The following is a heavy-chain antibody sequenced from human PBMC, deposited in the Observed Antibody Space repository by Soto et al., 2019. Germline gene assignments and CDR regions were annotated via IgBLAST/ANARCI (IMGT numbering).Heavy chain of an antibody. V-gene: IGHV3-30*03. CDR1: GFTFSSYG. J-gene: IGHJ4*02. CDR2: ISYDGSDK. D-gene: IGHD6-13*01. CDR3: GAGQYFSDY. Sequence: QVQLVESGGGVVQPVRSLRLSCAASGFTFSSYGMHWVRQAPGKGLEWVALISYDGSDKYYADAVKGRFTISRDNSKNTLYLQMNRLRVEDTAVYYCGAGQYFSDYWGQGTLVTVSS.